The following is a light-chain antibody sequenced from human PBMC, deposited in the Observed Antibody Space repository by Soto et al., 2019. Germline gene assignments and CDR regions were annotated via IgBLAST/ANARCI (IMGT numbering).Light chain of an antibody. V-gene: IGKV1-5*03. J-gene: IGKJ1*01. CDR1: QKIESR. CDR3: QQYENYFWT. CDR2: KAS. Sequence: DIQMSQVPSTLAASVGDRVTITCRASQKIESRVAWFQQKPGKAPKLLIYKASTLEVGVPSRFSGSGSGTEFTLSISSLQPDDFATYYCQQYENYFWTFGQGTKVDIK.